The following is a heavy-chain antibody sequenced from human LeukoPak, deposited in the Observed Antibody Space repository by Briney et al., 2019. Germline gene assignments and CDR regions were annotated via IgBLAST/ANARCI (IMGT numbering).Heavy chain of an antibody. CDR2: ISGYNGCT. CDR1: DYTFTSYG. CDR3: ARDRRYRGGWYTDH. D-gene: IGHD6-13*01. Sequence: RSSVNVSFKASDYTFTSYGISWLRQAPGQGIEWMGWISGYNGCTNYAQKFQGRVTMTTNTSTTTAYMELRSLTSDDTAVYYCARDRRYRGGWYTDHWGPGTPVTVSS. V-gene: IGHV1-18*01. J-gene: IGHJ4*02.